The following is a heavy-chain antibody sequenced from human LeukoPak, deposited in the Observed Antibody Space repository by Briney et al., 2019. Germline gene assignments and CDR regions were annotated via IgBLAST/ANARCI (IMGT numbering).Heavy chain of an antibody. J-gene: IGHJ6*03. D-gene: IGHD2-2*02. Sequence: GASVKVSCKASGGTFSSDAISWVRQAPGQGLEWMGRIIPIFGTANYAQKCQGRVTITTDESTSTAYMELSSLRSEDTAVYYCARDPTGSTSCYKGLCYYYYMDVWGKGTTVTVSS. V-gene: IGHV1-69*05. CDR1: GGTFSSDA. CDR3: ARDPTGSTSCYKGLCYYYYMDV. CDR2: IIPIFGTA.